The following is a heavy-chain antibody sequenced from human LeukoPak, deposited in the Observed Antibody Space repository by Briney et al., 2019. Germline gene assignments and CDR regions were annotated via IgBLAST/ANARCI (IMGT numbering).Heavy chain of an antibody. V-gene: IGHV4-39*01. Sequence: SETLSLTCTVSGGSISSSSYYWGWIRQPPGKGLEWIGSIYYSGSTYYNPSLKSRVTISVDTSKNQFSLKLSSVTAADTAVYYCARRHCSSTSCSIDYWGQGTLVTVSS. CDR2: IYYSGST. D-gene: IGHD2-2*01. CDR3: ARRHCSSTSCSIDY. J-gene: IGHJ4*02. CDR1: GGSISSSSYY.